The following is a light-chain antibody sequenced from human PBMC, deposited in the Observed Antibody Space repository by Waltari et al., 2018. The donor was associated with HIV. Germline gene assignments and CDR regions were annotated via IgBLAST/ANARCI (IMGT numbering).Light chain of an antibody. CDR2: VDD. Sequence: SYELTQPLSVSVALGQTATITCGGDNIGGNSVHWYQQTQGRSPLLLVYVDDKRPSVTPDRFSGSNSENTATLTITRAQAGDEADYYCQVWDNFTWEFGGGTKLTVL. J-gene: IGLJ2*01. CDR1: NIGGNS. CDR3: QVWDNFTWE. V-gene: IGLV3-9*01.